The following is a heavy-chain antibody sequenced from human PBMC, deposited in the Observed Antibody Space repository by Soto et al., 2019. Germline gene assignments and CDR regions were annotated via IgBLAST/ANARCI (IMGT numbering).Heavy chain of an antibody. CDR2: ISGGGDII. J-gene: IGHJ4*02. CDR1: GFTFSDHY. CDR3: SRDPRLADY. V-gene: IGHV3-11*01. D-gene: IGHD6-25*01. Sequence: GGSLRLSCAASGFTFSDHYMTWIRQAPGKGPEWLSYISGGGDIISYADSVKGRFIISRDNAKRSLYLQMNSLTVEDTAVYYCSRDPRLADYWGQGTLVTVSS.